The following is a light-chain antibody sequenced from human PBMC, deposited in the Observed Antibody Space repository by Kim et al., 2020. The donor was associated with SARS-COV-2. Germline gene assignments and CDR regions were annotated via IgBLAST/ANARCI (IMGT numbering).Light chain of an antibody. CDR2: QDS. Sequence: VSPGQTACTTCVGDKLGGEYACWYQQRPGRSPVLVIYQDSQRPSGIPERFSGSNSGNTATLTISGTQAMDEADYYCQAWDSSTGGVFGTGTKVTVL. V-gene: IGLV3-1*01. CDR1: KLGGEY. CDR3: QAWDSSTGGV. J-gene: IGLJ1*01.